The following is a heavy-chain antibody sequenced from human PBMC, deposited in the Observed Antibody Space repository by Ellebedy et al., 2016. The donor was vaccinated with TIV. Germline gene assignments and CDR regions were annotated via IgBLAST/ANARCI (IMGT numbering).Heavy chain of an antibody. J-gene: IGHJ4*02. CDR1: GDSVSSNAVA. CDR2: TYYRSKWYN. V-gene: IGHV6-1*01. D-gene: IGHD5-24*01. CDR3: ARHVAREGYNR. Sequence: MPSETLSLTCAISGDSVSSNAVAWHWIRQSPSRGLEWLGRTYYRSKWYNEYAVSVKSRITINPDTSKNQFSLQLNSVTPEDTAVYYCARHVAREGYNRWGQGTLVTVSS.